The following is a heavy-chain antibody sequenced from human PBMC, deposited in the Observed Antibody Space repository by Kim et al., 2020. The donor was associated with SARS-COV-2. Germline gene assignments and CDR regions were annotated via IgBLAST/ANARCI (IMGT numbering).Heavy chain of an antibody. CDR1: GFTFSSYA. V-gene: IGHV3-23*01. CDR3: AKDGHPDGLLWFGEPKHGGFDP. CDR2: ISGSGGST. D-gene: IGHD3-10*01. J-gene: IGHJ5*02. Sequence: GGSLRLSCAASGFTFSSYAMSWVRQAPGKGLEWVSAISGSGGSTYYADSVKGRFTISRDNSKNTLYLQMNSLRAEDTAVYYCAKDGHPDGLLWFGEPKHGGFDPWGQGTLVTVSS.